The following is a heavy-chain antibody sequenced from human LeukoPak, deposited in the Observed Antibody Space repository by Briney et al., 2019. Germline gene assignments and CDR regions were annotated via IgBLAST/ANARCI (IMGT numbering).Heavy chain of an antibody. Sequence: GGSLRLSCAASGFTFSSYAMHWVRQAPGKGLEWVAVISYDGSNKYYADSVKGRFTISRDNSKNTLYPQMNSLRAEDTAVYYCARDGYSGYDFSLSLDYWGQGTLVTVSS. J-gene: IGHJ4*02. CDR3: ARDGYSGYDFSLSLDY. D-gene: IGHD5-12*01. CDR2: ISYDGSNK. V-gene: IGHV3-30*04. CDR1: GFTFSSYA.